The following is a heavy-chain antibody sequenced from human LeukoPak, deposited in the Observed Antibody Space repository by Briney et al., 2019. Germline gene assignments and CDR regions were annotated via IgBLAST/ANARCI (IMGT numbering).Heavy chain of an antibody. V-gene: IGHV3-23*01. CDR1: GFTFSNYA. J-gene: IGHJ3*02. Sequence: GGSLRLSCAASGFTFSNYAVSWVRQAPEKGLEWVSGISGSGGNTYYADSVEGRFTISRVNSKNTLYLQMNSLRAEDTAVYYCATAYPHSSAGAFDIWGQGTMVTVSS. CDR2: ISGSGGNT. CDR3: ATAYPHSSAGAFDI. D-gene: IGHD6-25*01.